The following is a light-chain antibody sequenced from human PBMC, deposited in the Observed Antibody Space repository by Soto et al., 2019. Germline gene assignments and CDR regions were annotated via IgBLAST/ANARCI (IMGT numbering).Light chain of an antibody. CDR1: SSDVGSYNL. CDR2: EVS. Sequence: QSVLTQPASVSGSPGQSITISCTGTSSDVGSYNLVSWYQQHPGKAPKPMIYEVSKRPSGVSNRFSGSKSGNTASLTISGLQAEGEADYYCCSYAGSSTYVFGTGTKVTVL. V-gene: IGLV2-23*02. J-gene: IGLJ1*01. CDR3: CSYAGSSTYV.